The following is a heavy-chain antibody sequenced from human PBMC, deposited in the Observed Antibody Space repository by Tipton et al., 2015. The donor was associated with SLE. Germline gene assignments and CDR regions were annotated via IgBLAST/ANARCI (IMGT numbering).Heavy chain of an antibody. CDR2: INNSGGSR. Sequence: GSLRLSCAASGFTFSTYAMSWVRQAPGKGLEWVSVINNSGGSRYYADSVKGRFAISRDNSKNTLNPLMNSLRAEDTAVYYCAREGDYDDFSLDYWGQGTLVTVSS. J-gene: IGHJ4*02. D-gene: IGHD4-17*01. V-gene: IGHV3-23*01. CDR3: AREGDYDDFSLDY. CDR1: GFTFSTYA.